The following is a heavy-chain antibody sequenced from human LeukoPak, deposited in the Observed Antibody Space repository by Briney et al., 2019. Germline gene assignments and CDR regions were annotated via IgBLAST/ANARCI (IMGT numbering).Heavy chain of an antibody. CDR2: IWYDGSDK. Sequence: PGRSLRLSCAVSGFPFSTYGMHWVRQAPGKGLEWVGIIWYDGSDKYYGDSVKGRFTISRDNSKNTLYLQMNSLRAEDTAVYYRTILAVASDFDYWGQGTLVTVSS. CDR1: GFPFSTYG. J-gene: IGHJ4*02. V-gene: IGHV3-33*01. CDR3: TILAVASDFDY. D-gene: IGHD6-19*01.